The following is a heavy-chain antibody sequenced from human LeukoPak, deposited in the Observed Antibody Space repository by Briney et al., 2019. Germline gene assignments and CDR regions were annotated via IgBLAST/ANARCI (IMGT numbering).Heavy chain of an antibody. CDR2: ISISSTTM. D-gene: IGHD4-17*01. J-gene: IGHJ5*02. Sequence: GGSLRLSCAASGFTFSSYGMNWVRQAPGKGAEWVSFISISSTTMYLADAVEGRLPISRDNDKKSLYLQMNSLRAEDTAVYYCARGSMYGDYPSYNWLDPWGQGTLVTVSS. CDR3: ARGSMYGDYPSYNWLDP. CDR1: GFTFSSYG. V-gene: IGHV3-48*01.